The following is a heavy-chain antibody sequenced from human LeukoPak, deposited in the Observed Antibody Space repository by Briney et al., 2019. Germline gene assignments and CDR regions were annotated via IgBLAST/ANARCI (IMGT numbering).Heavy chain of an antibody. CDR1: GFTFNTYG. Sequence: GGSLRLSCAASGFTFNTYGMTWVRQAPGKGLEWVSAITSSGGSTYYGDSVKGRFTISRDNSRDTLYLQMNSLRAEDTAVYYCARDGEYSYGYFTSRPFDYWGQGTLVTVSS. CDR3: ARDGEYSYGYFTSRPFDY. D-gene: IGHD5-18*01. CDR2: ITSSGGST. V-gene: IGHV3-23*01. J-gene: IGHJ4*02.